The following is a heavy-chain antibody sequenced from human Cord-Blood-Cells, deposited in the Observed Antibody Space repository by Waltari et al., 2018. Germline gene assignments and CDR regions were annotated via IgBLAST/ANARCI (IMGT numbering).Heavy chain of an antibody. Sequence: QVQLQQWGAGLLKPSETLSLTCAVYGGSFSGYYWSWIRQPPGKGLEWIGEINHSESTNYNPSLKSRVTIYVDTSKNQFSLKLSSVTAADTAVYYCARGYRHRPREFVVVTAIPHAFDIWGQGTMVTVSS. J-gene: IGHJ3*02. CDR3: ARGYRHRPREFVVVTAIPHAFDI. CDR1: GGSFSGYY. CDR2: INHSEST. D-gene: IGHD2-21*02. V-gene: IGHV4-34*01.